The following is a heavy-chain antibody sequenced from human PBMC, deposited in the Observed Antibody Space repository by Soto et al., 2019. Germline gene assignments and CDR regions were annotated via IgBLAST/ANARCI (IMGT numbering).Heavy chain of an antibody. V-gene: IGHV4-31*03. CDR2: IYYSGST. Sequence: SETLSLTCTVSGGSISSGGYYWSWIRQHPGKGLEWIGYIYYSGSTYYNPSLKSRVTISVDTSKNQFSLKLSSVTAADTAVYYCRYYDFWSGYDYWGQGTLVTVSS. CDR1: GGSISSGGYY. CDR3: RYYDFWSGYDY. J-gene: IGHJ4*02. D-gene: IGHD3-3*01.